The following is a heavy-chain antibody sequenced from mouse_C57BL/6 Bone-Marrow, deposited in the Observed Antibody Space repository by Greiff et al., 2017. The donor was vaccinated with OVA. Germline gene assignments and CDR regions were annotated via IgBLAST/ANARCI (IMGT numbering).Heavy chain of an antibody. CDR3: ASVRSLFDY. J-gene: IGHJ2*01. V-gene: IGHV1-82*01. D-gene: IGHD1-1*01. CDR2: IYPGDGDT. Sequence: QVQLQQSGPELVKPGASVKISCKASGYAFSSSWMNWVKQRPGKGLEWIGRIYPGDGDTNYNGKFTGKATLTADKSSSTAYMQLSSLTSEDSAVYFCASVRSLFDYWGQGTTLTVSS. CDR1: GYAFSSSW.